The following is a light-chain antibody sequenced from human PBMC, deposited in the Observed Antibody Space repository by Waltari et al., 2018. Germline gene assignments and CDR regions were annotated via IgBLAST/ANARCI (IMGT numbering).Light chain of an antibody. V-gene: IGLV1-40*01. J-gene: IGLJ1*01. CDR3: QSYDSLSALYV. CDR2: DNI. CDR1: SSNIGAAYD. Sequence: QSVLTQPPSVSGAPGQRVTISCIGSSSNIGAAYDVHWYQQLPGTAPKLLIYDNIIRPSRVPDLLSASKSGTSASLAISVLQAEDEADYYCQSYDSLSALYVFGTGTKVSVL.